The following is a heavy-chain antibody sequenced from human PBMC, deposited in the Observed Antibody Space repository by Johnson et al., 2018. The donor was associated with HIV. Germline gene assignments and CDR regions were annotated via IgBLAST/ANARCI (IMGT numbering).Heavy chain of an antibody. Sequence: VQLVESGGGLVQPGGSLRLSCAASGLTVSSNYMSWVRQAPGKGLEWVSVIFSGGSTYYADSVNGRFTISRDNSKKTLYLQMNSLRAEDTAVYYCARACRDGYTCDAFDIWGQGTMVTVSS. D-gene: IGHD5-24*01. CDR2: IFSGGST. J-gene: IGHJ3*02. CDR1: GLTVSSNY. CDR3: ARACRDGYTCDAFDI. V-gene: IGHV3-66*01.